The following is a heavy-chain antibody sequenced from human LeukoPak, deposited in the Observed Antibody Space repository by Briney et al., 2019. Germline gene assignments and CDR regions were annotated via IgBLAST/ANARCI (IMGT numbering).Heavy chain of an antibody. CDR3: TRGSYFDP. CDR2: TYYRSKWYY. CDR1: GDSVSSNASS. J-gene: IGHJ5*02. Sequence: SQTLSLTCAISGDSVSSNASSWNWIRQSPSRGIEWLGRTYYRSKWYYDSAVSVKSRIAISPDTSKNQSSLQLNSVTPEDAAVYYCTRGSYFDPWGQGTLVTVSS. V-gene: IGHV6-1*01.